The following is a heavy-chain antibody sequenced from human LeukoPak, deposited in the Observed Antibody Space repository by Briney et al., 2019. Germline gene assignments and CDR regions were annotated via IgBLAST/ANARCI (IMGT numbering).Heavy chain of an antibody. Sequence: SETLSLTCAVYGGSFSGYYWSWIRQPPGKGLEWIGEINHSGSTNYNPSLKSRVTISVDTSKNQFSLKLSSVTAADTAVYYCARGNGPPDPYYYYGMDVWGKGTTVTVSS. CDR3: ARGNGPPDPYYYYGMDV. CDR2: INHSGST. CDR1: GGSFSGYY. J-gene: IGHJ6*04. V-gene: IGHV4-34*01.